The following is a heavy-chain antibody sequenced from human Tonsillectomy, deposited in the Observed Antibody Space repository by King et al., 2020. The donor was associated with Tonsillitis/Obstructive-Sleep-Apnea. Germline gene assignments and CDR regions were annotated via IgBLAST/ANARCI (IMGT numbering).Heavy chain of an antibody. Sequence: VQLVESGGGVVQPGRSLRLSCAASGFTFSSHAMHWVRQAPGKGLEWVAVISYDGSDEYYADSVKGRFTISGDNSKNTLYLQMNSLRAEDTAVYYCARGGSGPFMAARQWYFDLWGRGTLVTVSS. CDR1: GFTFSSHA. CDR3: ARGGSGPFMAARQWYFDL. D-gene: IGHD6-6*01. CDR2: ISYDGSDE. J-gene: IGHJ2*01. V-gene: IGHV3-30*04.